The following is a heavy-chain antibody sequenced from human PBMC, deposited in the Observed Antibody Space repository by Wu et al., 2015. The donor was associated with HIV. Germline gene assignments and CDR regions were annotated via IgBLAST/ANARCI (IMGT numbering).Heavy chain of an antibody. D-gene: IGHD3-10*01. CDR1: GYTFTDYY. CDR2: INPNRGGT. Sequence: QVQLLQSGAEVKKPGASVMVSCKASGYTFTDYYIYWVRQAPGQGLEWMGWINPNRGGTKYAQKFQGRVTISSDVYTSTVYMELSSLRSEDTAIYYCAREVDDPAIMVRAGFDPWGQGTLVTVSS. J-gene: IGHJ5*02. CDR3: AREVDDPAIMVRAGFDP. V-gene: IGHV1-2*02.